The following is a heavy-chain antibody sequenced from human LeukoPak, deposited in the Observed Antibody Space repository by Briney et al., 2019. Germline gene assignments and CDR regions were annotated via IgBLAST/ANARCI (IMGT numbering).Heavy chain of an antibody. J-gene: IGHJ4*02. D-gene: IGHD6-19*01. V-gene: IGHV4-34*01. Sequence: GSLRLSCAVYGGSISGYYWSWIRQPPGKGLEWIGEINHSGSTNYNPSLKSRVTISVDTSKNQFSLKLSSVTAADTAVYYCARGVNSGWGFDYWGQGTLVTVSS. CDR2: INHSGST. CDR1: GGSISGYY. CDR3: ARGVNSGWGFDY.